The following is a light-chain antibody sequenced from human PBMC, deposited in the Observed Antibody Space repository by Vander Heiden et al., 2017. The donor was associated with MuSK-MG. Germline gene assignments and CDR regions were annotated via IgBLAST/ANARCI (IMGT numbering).Light chain of an antibody. CDR2: AAS. V-gene: IGKV1D-16*01. J-gene: IGKJ4*01. CDR3: QQYKSYPLT. Sequence: DIQMTQSPSSVSASVGDRVTITCRASQAISSWLAWYQQKPEKAPKSLIYAASNLHTGVQSRFSGSGSGTDFTLTITNLQPEDFATYYCQQYKSYPLTFGGGTKVEIK. CDR1: QAISSW.